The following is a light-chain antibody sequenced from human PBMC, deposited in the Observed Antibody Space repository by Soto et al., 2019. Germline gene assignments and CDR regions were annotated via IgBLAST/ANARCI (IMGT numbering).Light chain of an antibody. V-gene: IGKV1-27*01. Sequence: DIQMTQSPSSLSASVGDRVTITCRASQGISNFLAWYQQKLGKVPKLLISAATTLQSGVPSRFSGSGSWTDFTLTITRLQPEYVATYYCQKYSSVITFGQGTRLEIK. CDR2: AAT. CDR1: QGISNF. J-gene: IGKJ5*01. CDR3: QKYSSVIT.